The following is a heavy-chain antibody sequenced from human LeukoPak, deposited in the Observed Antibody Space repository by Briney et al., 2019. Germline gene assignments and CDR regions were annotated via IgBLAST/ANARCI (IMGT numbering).Heavy chain of an antibody. V-gene: IGHV4-38-2*01. Sequence: PSETLSLTCAVSGYSISSGYYWGWIRQPPGKGVEWIGSIYHSGSTYYNPSLKSRVTISVDTSKNQFSLKLSSVTAADTAVYYCARLLTASCRFDYWGQGTLVTVSS. CDR2: IYHSGST. CDR1: GYSISSGYY. D-gene: IGHD2-2*01. J-gene: IGHJ4*02. CDR3: ARLLTASCRFDY.